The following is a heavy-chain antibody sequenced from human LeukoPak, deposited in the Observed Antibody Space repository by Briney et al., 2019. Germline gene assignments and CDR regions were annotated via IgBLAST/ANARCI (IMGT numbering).Heavy chain of an antibody. Sequence: GGSLRLSCAASGFTFSNAWMSWVRQAPGKGLEWVGRIKSKTDGGTTDYAAPVKGRFTISRDDSKNTLYLQMNSLKTEDTAVYYCTTDLPQRIVGATVYYYYGMDVWGQGTTVTVSS. V-gene: IGHV3-15*01. J-gene: IGHJ6*02. CDR1: GFTFSNAW. CDR3: TTDLPQRIVGATVYYYYGMDV. CDR2: IKSKTDGGTT. D-gene: IGHD1-26*01.